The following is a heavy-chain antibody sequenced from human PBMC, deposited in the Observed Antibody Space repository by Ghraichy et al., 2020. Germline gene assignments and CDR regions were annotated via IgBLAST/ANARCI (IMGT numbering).Heavy chain of an antibody. CDR2: INHSGST. D-gene: IGHD3-22*01. V-gene: IGHV4-34*01. Sequence: SETLSLTCAVYGGSFSGYYWSWIRQPPGKGLEWIGEINHSGSTNYNPSLKSRVTISVDTSKNQFSLKLSSVTAADTAVYYCARVKCFYDSSGYYYPFDYWGQGTLVTVSS. J-gene: IGHJ4*02. CDR3: ARVKCFYDSSGYYYPFDY. CDR1: GGSFSGYY.